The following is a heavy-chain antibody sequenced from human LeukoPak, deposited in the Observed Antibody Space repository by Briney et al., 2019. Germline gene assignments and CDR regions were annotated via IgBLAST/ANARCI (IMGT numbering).Heavy chain of an antibody. Sequence: RAGGSLRLSCAASGFTFDDYGMSWVRQAPGKGLEWVSGINWNGGSTGYADSVKGRFTISRDNAKNSLYLQMNSLRAEDTALYYCARDHHDILTGYYGYWGQGTLVTVSS. D-gene: IGHD3-9*01. CDR1: GFTFDDYG. CDR2: INWNGGST. V-gene: IGHV3-20*04. J-gene: IGHJ4*02. CDR3: ARDHHDILTGYYGY.